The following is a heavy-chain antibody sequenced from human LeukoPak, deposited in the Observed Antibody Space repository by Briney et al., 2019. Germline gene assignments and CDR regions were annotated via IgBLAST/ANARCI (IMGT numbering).Heavy chain of an antibody. V-gene: IGHV4-59*01. CDR2: FYYSGST. Sequence: PSETLSLTCSVSSGSISSYYWSWIRQPPGKGLEWIGYFYYSGSTKYNPALKSRVTISVDTTENQSSLKLTSVTAADTAVYYCARGGYSYSLDYWSQGTLVTVSS. J-gene: IGHJ4*02. D-gene: IGHD5-18*01. CDR3: ARGGYSYSLDY. CDR1: SGSISSYY.